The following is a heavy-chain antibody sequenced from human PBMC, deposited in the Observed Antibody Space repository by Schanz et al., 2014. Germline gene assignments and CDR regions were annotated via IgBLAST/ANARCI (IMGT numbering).Heavy chain of an antibody. V-gene: IGHV3-23*01. J-gene: IGHJ4*02. CDR2: ISHDGYST. CDR1: GFTFSSYA. Sequence: EVQLLESGGGLVQPGGSLRLSCAASGFTFSSYAMSWVRQAPGKGLEYVSAISHDGYSTYYADSVKGRFTISRDNSKNTLYLQMNSLRAEDTAVYYCAASSGWHPSTDYWGQGALVTVSS. D-gene: IGHD6-19*01. CDR3: AASSGWHPSTDY.